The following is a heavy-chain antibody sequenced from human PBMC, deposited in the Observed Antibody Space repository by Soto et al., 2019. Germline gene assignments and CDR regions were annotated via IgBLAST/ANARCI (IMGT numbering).Heavy chain of an antibody. CDR2: IFHDGNT. J-gene: IGHJ5*02. D-gene: IGHD2-8*02. CDR1: GASIGSGGW. Sequence: SETLSLTCAVSGASIGSGGWWSWVRQPPGKGLEWIAEIFHDGNTNYSPSLKSRVTISVDESQNQFSLNVYSVTAADTAVYYCARHEGWTGPDQWGQGTLVTVSS. V-gene: IGHV4-4*02. CDR3: ARHEGWTGPDQ.